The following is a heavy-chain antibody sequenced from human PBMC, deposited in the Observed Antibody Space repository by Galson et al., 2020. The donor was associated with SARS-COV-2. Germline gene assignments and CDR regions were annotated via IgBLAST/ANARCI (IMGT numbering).Heavy chain of an antibody. V-gene: IGHV3-15*05. CDR1: GFTFSDTW. CDR3: TTDDIRGSATSCDH. D-gene: IGHD5-12*01. J-gene: IGHJ4*02. Sequence: GGSLRLSCVASGFTFSDTWMTWVRQAPGKGLEWVGRIKNKADGATTGYAAPEKGRVVISRDDSKDTLYLEMNSLKIEDTCVYYCTTDDIRGSATSCDHWGQGTLGTVSS. CDR2: IKNKADGATT.